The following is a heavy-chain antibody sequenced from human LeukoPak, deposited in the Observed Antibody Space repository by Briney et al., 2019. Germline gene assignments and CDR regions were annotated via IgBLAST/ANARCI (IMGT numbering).Heavy chain of an antibody. Sequence: PGGSLRLSCAASGFTFSSYWMSWVRQAPGKGLEWVANIKQDGSEKYYVDSVKGRFTISRDNAKNSLYLQMNSLRAEDTAVYYCARDQDYVWGSYRPYYFDCWGQGTLVTVSS. CDR3: ARDQDYVWGSYRPYYFDC. CDR1: GFTFSSYW. V-gene: IGHV3-7*01. D-gene: IGHD3-16*02. J-gene: IGHJ4*02. CDR2: IKQDGSEK.